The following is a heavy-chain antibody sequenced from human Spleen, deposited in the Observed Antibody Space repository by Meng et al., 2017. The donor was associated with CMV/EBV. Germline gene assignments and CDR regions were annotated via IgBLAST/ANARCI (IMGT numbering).Heavy chain of an antibody. J-gene: IGHJ4*02. CDR3: AHRNPLRFLEWSGYFDY. CDR1: GFSLSTSGVG. Sequence: SGPTLVKPTQTLTLTCTFSGFSLSTSGVGVGWIRQPPGKALEWLALIYWNDDKRYSPSLKSRLTITKDTSKNQVVLTMTNMDPVDTATYYCAHRNPLRFLEWSGYFDYWGQGTLVTVSS. CDR2: IYWNDDK. D-gene: IGHD3-3*01. V-gene: IGHV2-5*01.